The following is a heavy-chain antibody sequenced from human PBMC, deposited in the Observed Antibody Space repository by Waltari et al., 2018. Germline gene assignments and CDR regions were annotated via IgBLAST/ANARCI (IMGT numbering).Heavy chain of an antibody. J-gene: IGHJ3*02. V-gene: IGHV1-69*06. CDR3: ARDWYYGSGSSAAFDI. D-gene: IGHD3-10*01. Sequence: QVQLVQSGAEVKKPGSSVKVSCKASGGTFSSYAISWVRQAPGQGLEWMGGIIPFFGTANYAQKFQGRVTITADKSTSTAYMELSSLRSEDTAVYYCARDWYYGSGSSAAFDIWGQGTMVTVSS. CDR2: IIPFFGTA. CDR1: GGTFSSYA.